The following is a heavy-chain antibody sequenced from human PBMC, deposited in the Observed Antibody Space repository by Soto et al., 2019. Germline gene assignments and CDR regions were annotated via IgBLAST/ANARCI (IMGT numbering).Heavy chain of an antibody. Sequence: PSETLSLTCSVSGGSIITSTYYWAWIRQPPGKGPEWIGSIYYSGSTYYNPSLESRVSISLDTSKNQFSLKLTSMTAADMAEYYCAREGSRWEHYIDFWGQGILVTVSS. V-gene: IGHV4-39*01. CDR2: IYYSGST. CDR1: GGSIITSTYY. D-gene: IGHD3-10*01. J-gene: IGHJ4*02. CDR3: AREGSRWEHYIDF.